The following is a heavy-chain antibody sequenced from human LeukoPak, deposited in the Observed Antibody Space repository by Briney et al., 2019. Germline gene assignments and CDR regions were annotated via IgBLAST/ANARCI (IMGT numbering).Heavy chain of an antibody. J-gene: IGHJ6*02. Sequence: ASVKVSCKASGGTFSSYAISWVRQAPGQGLEWMGGIIPIFGTANYAQKFQGRVTITADESTSTAYMELSSLRSEDTAVYYCASFIGYCSSTSCYGPFDYYYGIDVWGQGTTVTVSS. V-gene: IGHV1-69*01. D-gene: IGHD2-2*01. CDR1: GGTFSSYA. CDR2: IIPIFGTA. CDR3: ASFIGYCSSTSCYGPFDYYYGIDV.